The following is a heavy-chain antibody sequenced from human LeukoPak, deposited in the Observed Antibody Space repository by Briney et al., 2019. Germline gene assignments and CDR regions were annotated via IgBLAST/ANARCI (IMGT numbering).Heavy chain of an antibody. Sequence: SETLSLTCTVSGGSISSYYWSRIRQPPGKGLEWIGYIYYSGSTNYNPSLKSRVTISVDTSKNQFSLKLSSVTAADTAVYYCARFFSFRSGPDWRLYAFDIWGQGTMVTVSS. V-gene: IGHV4-59*01. CDR3: ARFFSFRSGPDWRLYAFDI. CDR2: IYYSGST. J-gene: IGHJ3*02. D-gene: IGHD3-9*01. CDR1: GGSISSYY.